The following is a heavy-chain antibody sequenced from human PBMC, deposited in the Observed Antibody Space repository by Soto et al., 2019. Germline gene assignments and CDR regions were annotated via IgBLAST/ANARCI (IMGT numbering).Heavy chain of an antibody. Sequence: GGSLRLSCAASGFTFSSYWMNWVRQAPGKGLEWVANIKEDGSEKYYVDSVKGRFTISRDNAKSSLYLQMNSLRAEDTAVYYCARDFHWAGKTTIGDWGQGTLVTVSS. J-gene: IGHJ4*02. D-gene: IGHD3-16*01. CDR1: GFTFSSYW. CDR2: IKEDGSEK. CDR3: ARDFHWAGKTTIGD. V-gene: IGHV3-7*05.